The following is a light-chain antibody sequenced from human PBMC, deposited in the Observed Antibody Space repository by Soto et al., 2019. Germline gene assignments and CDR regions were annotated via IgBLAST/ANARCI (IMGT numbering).Light chain of an antibody. V-gene: IGKV3-20*01. Sequence: EIVLTQSPGTLSLSPGERATLSCRASQSVTSSYLAWYQQKPGQAPRLLISGASNRATGIPDRFSGSGSGTDFTLTSSRLEPEDFAVYYCQQYGGSRTFGQGTKVEIK. CDR1: QSVTSSY. J-gene: IGKJ1*01. CDR2: GAS. CDR3: QQYGGSRT.